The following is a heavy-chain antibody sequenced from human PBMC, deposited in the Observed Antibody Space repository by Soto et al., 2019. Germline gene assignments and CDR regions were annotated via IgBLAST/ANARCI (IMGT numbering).Heavy chain of an antibody. CDR2: ISSSGSTI. CDR1: GFTFSSYE. V-gene: IGHV3-48*03. D-gene: IGHD4-17*01. CDR3: ANPTTASGYYYYGMDV. Sequence: GSLRLSCAASGFTFSSYEMNWVRQAPGKGLEWVSYISSSGSTIYYADSVKGRFTISRDNAKNSLYLQMNSLRAEDTAVYYCANPTTASGYYYYGMDVWGQGTTVTVSS. J-gene: IGHJ6*02.